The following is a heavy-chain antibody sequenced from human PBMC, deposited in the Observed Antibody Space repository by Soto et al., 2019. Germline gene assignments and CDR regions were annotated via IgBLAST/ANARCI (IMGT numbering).Heavy chain of an antibody. J-gene: IGHJ5*02. Sequence: EVQLVESGGGLVQPGGSLRLSCAASGFTFSAYDMHWVRQPTGKGLEWVSAIGTLHDTYYPDSVKGRFTISRENAKNSLYLQMNSPTTGDTALYYCARQASYREGGGGWFDPWGQGTLVTVSS. D-gene: IGHD1-26*01. CDR2: IGTLHDT. CDR1: GFTFSAYD. V-gene: IGHV3-13*01. CDR3: ARQASYREGGGGWFDP.